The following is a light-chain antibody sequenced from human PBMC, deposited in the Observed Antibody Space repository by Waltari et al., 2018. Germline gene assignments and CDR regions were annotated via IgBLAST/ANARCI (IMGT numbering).Light chain of an antibody. J-gene: IGKJ3*01. Sequence: VLTQSPLSLSVTPGESASISCRSSQRLRHSNGYNSLDWYVQKPGQSPQLLIYLGSSRASGVPDRFSCFGSGTDFTLTISRVEAEDVGIYYCMQALQSPFTFGPGTKVEIK. CDR1: QRLRHSNGYNS. CDR2: LGS. CDR3: MQALQSPFT. V-gene: IGKV2-28*01.